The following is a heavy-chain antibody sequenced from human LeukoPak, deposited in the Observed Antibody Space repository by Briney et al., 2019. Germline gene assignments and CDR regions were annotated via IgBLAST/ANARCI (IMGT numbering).Heavy chain of an antibody. CDR1: GASFSSGDQY. Sequence: PSETLSLTCTVSGASFSSGDQYWNWIRQSPGKGLEWIGSIHPSGMLYNNPSLESRVTISIDKSKNQFSLNLNSVTAADTAVYFCSRGLDSRKLGYWGQGTLVTVSS. J-gene: IGHJ4*02. CDR3: SRGLDSRKLGY. V-gene: IGHV4-31*03. D-gene: IGHD3-22*01. CDR2: IHPSGML.